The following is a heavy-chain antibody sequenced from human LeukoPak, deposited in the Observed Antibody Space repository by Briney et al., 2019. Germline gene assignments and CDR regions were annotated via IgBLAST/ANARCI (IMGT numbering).Heavy chain of an antibody. Sequence: GGSLRLSCAASAFTYSAYARSWVRQAPGKGLEWVSTIGGDGRSTFYADSVKGRFTISTDNSRTTLFLQMNSLRAEDTAIYYCARRYGGWGAFDIWGQGTVVTVSS. CDR3: ARRYGGWGAFDI. V-gene: IGHV3-23*01. CDR2: IGGDGRST. D-gene: IGHD4-23*01. CDR1: AFTYSAYA. J-gene: IGHJ3*02.